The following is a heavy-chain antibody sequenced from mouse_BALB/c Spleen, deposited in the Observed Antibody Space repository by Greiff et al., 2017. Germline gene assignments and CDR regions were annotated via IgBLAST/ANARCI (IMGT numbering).Heavy chain of an antibody. V-gene: IGHV1-80*01. CDR3: ARAGYYGSSYWYVDV. CDR1: GYAFSSYW. D-gene: IGHD1-1*01. Sequence: QVQLQQSGAELVRPGSSVKISCKASGYAFSSYWMNWVKQRPGQGLEWIGQIYPGDGDTNYNGKFKGKATLTADKSSSTAYMQLSSLTSEDSAVYFCARAGYYGSSYWYVDVWGAGTTVTVSS. CDR2: IYPGDGDT. J-gene: IGHJ1*01.